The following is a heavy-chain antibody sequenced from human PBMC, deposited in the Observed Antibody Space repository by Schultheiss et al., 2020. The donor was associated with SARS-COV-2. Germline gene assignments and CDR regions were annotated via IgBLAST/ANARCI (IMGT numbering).Heavy chain of an antibody. CDR3: ARDSTDFWSGGPTGYMDV. CDR2: IYYSGST. Sequence: SETLSLTCTVSGGSISSSSYYWGWIRQPPGKGLEWIGYIYYSGSTNYNPSLKSRVTISVDTSKNQFSLKLSSVTAADTAVYYCARDSTDFWSGGPTGYMDVWGKGTTVTVSS. J-gene: IGHJ6*03. V-gene: IGHV4-61*01. D-gene: IGHD3-3*01. CDR1: GGSISSSSYY.